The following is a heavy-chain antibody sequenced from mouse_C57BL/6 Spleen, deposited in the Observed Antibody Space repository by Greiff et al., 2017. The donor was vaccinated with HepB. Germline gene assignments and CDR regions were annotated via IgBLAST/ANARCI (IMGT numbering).Heavy chain of an antibody. J-gene: IGHJ2*01. V-gene: IGHV1-81*01. CDR3: ARIITTVVDPYYFDY. CDR2: IYPRSGNT. D-gene: IGHD1-1*01. CDR1: GYTFTSYG. Sequence: QVQLQQSGAELARPGASVKLSCKASGYTFTSYGISWVKQRTGQGLEWIGEIYPRSGNTYYNEKFKGKATLTADKSSSTPYMELRSLTSEDSAVYFCARIITTVVDPYYFDYWGQGTTLTVSS.